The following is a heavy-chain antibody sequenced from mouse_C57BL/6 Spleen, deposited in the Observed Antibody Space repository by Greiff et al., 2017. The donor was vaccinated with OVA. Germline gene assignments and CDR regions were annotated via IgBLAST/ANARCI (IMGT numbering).Heavy chain of an antibody. D-gene: IGHD2-4*01. CDR2: INPRTGGT. Sequence: VHVKQPGPELVKPGASVKISCKASGYSFTGYYMNWVKQSPEKSLEWIGEINPRTGGTTYNQKLKAKATLTVDKSSSTAYMQLKNLTTEESADNECERHGSKDYDWYAYWGQGTLVTVSA. CDR1: GYSFTGYY. J-gene: IGHJ3*01. CDR3: ERHGSKDYDWYAY. V-gene: IGHV1-42*01.